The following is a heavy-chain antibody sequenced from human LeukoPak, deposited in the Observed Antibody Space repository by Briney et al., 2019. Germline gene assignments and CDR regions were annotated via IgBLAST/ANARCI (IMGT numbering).Heavy chain of an antibody. D-gene: IGHD3-16*02. CDR2: IHPNTGNP. V-gene: IGHV7-4-1*02. Sequence: ASVKLSCKASGYTFTDYAMNWVRQAPGQGLEWMGCIHPNTGNPTYAHGFTGRFVFSLDTSVDTTYLQISSLKAEDTAVYYCARAYQSLGGLSLPDHWGQGTLVTVSS. J-gene: IGHJ5*02. CDR3: ARAYQSLGGLSLPDH. CDR1: GYTFTDYA.